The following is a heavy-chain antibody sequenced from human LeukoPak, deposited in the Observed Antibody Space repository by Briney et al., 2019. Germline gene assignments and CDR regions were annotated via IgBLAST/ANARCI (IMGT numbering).Heavy chain of an antibody. CDR3: VRGNGYGGPHY. V-gene: IGHV3-74*01. CDR2: IDRDGSRI. D-gene: IGHD4-23*01. Sequence: GGSLRLSCAVSGFTFSSYWMHWVRQAPGKGLVWVSRIDRDGSRINYADSVKGRFTISRDNGKNTLFLQMNSLRAEDAAVYYCVRGNGYGGPHYWGQGTLVTVSS. CDR1: GFTFSSYW. J-gene: IGHJ4*02.